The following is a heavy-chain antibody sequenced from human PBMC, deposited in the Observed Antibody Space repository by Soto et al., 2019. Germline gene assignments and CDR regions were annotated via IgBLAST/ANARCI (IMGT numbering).Heavy chain of an antibody. V-gene: IGHV3-11*01. J-gene: IGHJ4*02. Sequence: QVQLVESGGGLVKPGGSLRLSCAASGFSFSDYYMSRIRHAPGKGLDWVSHISSSGSTIYYADSVKGRFTISRDNAKNSRYLQMNSLRAEETAVYYCARTGRSYHPVDWGQGTLVNVSS. D-gene: IGHD1-26*01. CDR2: ISSSGSTI. CDR1: GFSFSDYY. CDR3: ARTGRSYHPVD.